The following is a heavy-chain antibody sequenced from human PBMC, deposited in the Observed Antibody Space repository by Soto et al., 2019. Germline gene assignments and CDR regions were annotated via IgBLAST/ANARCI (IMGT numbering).Heavy chain of an antibody. CDR3: VKTRLADPELMGYYYGMDV. J-gene: IGHJ6*02. CDR1: GFTFSSYA. CDR2: ISTSGGSA. Sequence: PGGSLRLSCAASGFTFSSYAMSWVRQAPGKGLEWVSAISTSGGSAYYTDSVKGRFTISRDNSKNTLYLQMSSLKAEDTAIYYCVKTRLADPELMGYYYGMDVWGQGTTVTVSS. D-gene: IGHD1-7*01. V-gene: IGHV3-23*01.